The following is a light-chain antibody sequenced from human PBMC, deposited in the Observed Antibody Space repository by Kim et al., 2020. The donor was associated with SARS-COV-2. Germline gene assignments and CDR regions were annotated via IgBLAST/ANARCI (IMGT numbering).Light chain of an antibody. CDR2: GAS. Sequence: EIVLTQSPGTLSLSPGERATLSCRASQSVSSSYLAWYQQKPGQAPRLLIYGASSRATGIPDRFSGSGSGTDFTLTISRLEPEDFAVYYCQQYSSSQLTFGGGTKVDIK. V-gene: IGKV3-20*01. CDR1: QSVSSSY. CDR3: QQYSSSQLT. J-gene: IGKJ4*01.